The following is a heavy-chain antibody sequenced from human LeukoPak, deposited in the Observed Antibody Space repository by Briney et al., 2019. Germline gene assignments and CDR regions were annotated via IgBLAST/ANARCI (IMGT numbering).Heavy chain of an antibody. CDR1: GGSISSYY. V-gene: IGHV4-59*01. J-gene: IGHJ5*02. Sequence: SETLSLTCTVPGGSISSYYWSWLRQPPGKGLEWFGHIYYSGSTHYNPSLKGGITISVDSSKNQFSLKLSSVTAADAAVYYCARAHDTIFGGTRDGIHNWFDPWGQGTLVTVSS. D-gene: IGHD3-3*01. CDR3: ARAHDTIFGGTRDGIHNWFDP. CDR2: IYYSGST.